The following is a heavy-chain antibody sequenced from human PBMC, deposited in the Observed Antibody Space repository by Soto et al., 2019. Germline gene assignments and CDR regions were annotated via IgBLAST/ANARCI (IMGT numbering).Heavy chain of an antibody. V-gene: IGHV3-74*01. CDR3: ARGDRGAFDL. D-gene: IGHD1-26*01. CDR2: IHSDGSST. Sequence: EVQLVESGGGLVRPGGSLRLSCAASGFTFSYYWMHWVRQAPGKGLVWVSRIHSDGSSTTYADFVKGRFIISRDNARNTVDLQMSRGRVEDTAVYYCARGDRGAFDLWGQGTVVTVSS. J-gene: IGHJ3*01. CDR1: GFTFSYYW.